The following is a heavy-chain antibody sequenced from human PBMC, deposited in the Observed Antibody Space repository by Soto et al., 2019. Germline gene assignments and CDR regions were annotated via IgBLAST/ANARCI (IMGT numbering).Heavy chain of an antibody. J-gene: IGHJ6*02. V-gene: IGHV1-69*13. CDR1: GYTFTDFG. CDR3: ARGSGGSSYYYGMDV. D-gene: IGHD2-15*01. Sequence: ASVKVSCKASGYTFTDFGISWVRQAPGQGLEWMGGIISIFGTANYAQKFQGRVTITADESTSTAYMELSSLRSEDTAVYYCARGSGGSSYYYGMDVWGQGTTVTVSS. CDR2: IISIFGTA.